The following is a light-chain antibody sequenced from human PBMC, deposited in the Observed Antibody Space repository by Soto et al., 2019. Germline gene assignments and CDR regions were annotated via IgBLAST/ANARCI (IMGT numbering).Light chain of an antibody. CDR2: AAS. V-gene: IGKV1-39*01. J-gene: IGKJ5*01. CDR1: QSISSS. CDR3: QQSYSTPIT. Sequence: DIQMTQSPSSLSASVGDRVTITCLASQSISSSLNWYQQKPGKAPKLLIYAASSLQSGVPSRFSGSGSGTDFTLTISSLQPEDFATYYCQQSYSTPITFGQGTRLEIK.